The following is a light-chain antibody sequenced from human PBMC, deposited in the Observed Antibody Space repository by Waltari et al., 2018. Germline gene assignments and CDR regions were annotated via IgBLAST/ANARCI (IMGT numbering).Light chain of an antibody. CDR1: QSRSSY. CDR2: AAS. CDR3: QQSYSTPPT. Sequence: DIQMTQSPSSLSASVGDSVTITCRGSQSRSSYLIWYQQKPGKAHKLLIYAASSLQSGVPSRFSGSGSGTDFTLTISRLQPEDFATYDCQQSYSTPPTFGGGTKVEIK. J-gene: IGKJ4*01. V-gene: IGKV1-39*01.